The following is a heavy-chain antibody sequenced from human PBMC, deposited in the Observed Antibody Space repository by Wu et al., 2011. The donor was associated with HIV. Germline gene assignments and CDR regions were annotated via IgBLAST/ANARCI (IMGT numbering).Heavy chain of an antibody. CDR3: ATGLRHDNGESHLVNDF. CDR1: GDTFSTYG. D-gene: IGHD6-13*01. V-gene: IGHV1-69*14. Sequence: QVQLVQSGAEVKKPGSSVKVSCKASGDTFSTYGINWVRQAPGQGLEWMGGIIPILGTVKYAQKFQGRVTITADKSTSTAYMELSSLRSEDTAIYYCATGLRHDNGESHLVNDFWGQGTLVTVSS. J-gene: IGHJ4*02. CDR2: IIPILGTV.